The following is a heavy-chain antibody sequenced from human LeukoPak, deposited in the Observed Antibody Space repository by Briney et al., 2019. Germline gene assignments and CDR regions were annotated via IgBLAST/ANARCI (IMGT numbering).Heavy chain of an antibody. V-gene: IGHV1-2*02. CDR2: INPNGGAT. D-gene: IGHD3-3*01. CDR3: ARLAFYDFWSGYLDS. J-gene: IGHJ4*02. CDR1: GYIFTGYY. Sequence: ASVKVSCTASGYIFTGYYIHWLRQAPGQGLEYLGWINPNGGATRYTQKFQGRVTMTRDTSINTAYMELSSLRSDDTAVFYCARLAFYDFWSGYLDSWGQGTLVTVSS.